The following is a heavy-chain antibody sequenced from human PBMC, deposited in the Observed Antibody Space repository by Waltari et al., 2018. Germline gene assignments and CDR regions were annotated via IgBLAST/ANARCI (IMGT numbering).Heavy chain of an antibody. V-gene: IGHV4-59*01. J-gene: IGHJ3*02. CDR3: ARSLGDYGDYANPRGAFDI. CDR2: IYYSGST. D-gene: IGHD4-17*01. Sequence: QVQLQESGPGLVKPSETLSLTCTVSGGSISSYYWSWIRQPPGKGLEWIGYIYYSGSTNYTPSLKSRVTISVDTSKNQFSLKLSSVTAADTAVYYCARSLGDYGDYANPRGAFDIWGQGTMVTVSS. CDR1: GGSISSYY.